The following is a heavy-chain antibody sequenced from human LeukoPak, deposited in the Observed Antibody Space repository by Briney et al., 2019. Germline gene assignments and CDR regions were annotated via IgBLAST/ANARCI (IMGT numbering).Heavy chain of an antibody. D-gene: IGHD3-3*01. CDR1: GYTFSGYY. V-gene: IGHV1-2*06. CDR3: ARERKITSFGVACDY. CDR2: INPNGGGT. J-gene: IGHJ4*02. Sequence: ASVKVSCKASGYTFSGYYMHWVRQAPGQGLEWVGRINPNGGGTNYAQRLQGRVTMTSDTSISTAYMELSSLRSDDTAVYYCARERKITSFGVACDYWGQGTLVTVSS.